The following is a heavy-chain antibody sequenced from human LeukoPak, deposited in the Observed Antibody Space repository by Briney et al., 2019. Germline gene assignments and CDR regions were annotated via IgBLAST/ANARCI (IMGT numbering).Heavy chain of an antibody. D-gene: IGHD2-21*01. CDR1: GFTFSSYW. Sequence: GGSLRLSCAASGFTFSSYWMHWVRQAPGEGLVWVSRINSDGSSTSYADSVKGRFTIPRDNAKNTLYLQMNSLRAEDTAVYYCARGLKTLVDPWGQGTLVTVSS. CDR2: INSDGSST. V-gene: IGHV3-74*01. CDR3: ARGLKTLVDP. J-gene: IGHJ5*02.